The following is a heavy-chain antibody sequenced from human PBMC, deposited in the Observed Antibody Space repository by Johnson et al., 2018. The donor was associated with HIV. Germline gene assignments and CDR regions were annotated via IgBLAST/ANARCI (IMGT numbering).Heavy chain of an antibody. CDR3: ARGRDYDYVWGSYQEEGDI. CDR2: INSDGSST. D-gene: IGHD3-16*01. Sequence: VQLVESGGGLVQPGGSLRLSCAASGFTFSSYWMHWVRQAPGKGLVWVSRINSDGSSTSYADSVKGRFTIPRDNAKNTLYLQMNSLRDEDTAVYYCARGRDYDYVWGSYQEEGDIWGQGTMVTVSS. CDR1: GFTFSSYW. J-gene: IGHJ3*02. V-gene: IGHV3-74*01.